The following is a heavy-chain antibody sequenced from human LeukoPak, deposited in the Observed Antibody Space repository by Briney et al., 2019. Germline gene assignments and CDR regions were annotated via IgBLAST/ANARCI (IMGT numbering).Heavy chain of an antibody. D-gene: IGHD6-13*01. V-gene: IGHV3-48*03. CDR3: ARDGTPMAAAGWVYFDQ. CDR2: ITSSGNTA. J-gene: IGHJ4*02. CDR1: GFTFSTYE. Sequence: GGSLRLSCAASGFTFSTYEMNWVRQAPGKGLEWLACITSSGNTAHYADSAKGRFTISRDNTKNSLYLQMNSLRVEDTATYYCARDGTPMAAAGWVYFDQWGQGTLVTVSS.